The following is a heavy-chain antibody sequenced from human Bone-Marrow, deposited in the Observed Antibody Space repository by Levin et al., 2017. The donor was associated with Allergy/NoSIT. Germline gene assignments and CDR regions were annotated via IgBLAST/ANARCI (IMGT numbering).Heavy chain of an antibody. CDR2: ISTFSGDI. Sequence: ASVKVSCKASGYTFNNYGINWVRQAPGQGLEWMGWISTFSGDIKYAQKFQGRVAMTTDTSTSTAYMELRSLRYDDTAIYYCARDAKAYCSSSSCYRGTWFDPWGQGTLVTVSS. CDR1: GYTFNNYG. J-gene: IGHJ5*02. V-gene: IGHV1-18*01. D-gene: IGHD2-2*02. CDR3: ARDAKAYCSSSSCYRGTWFDP.